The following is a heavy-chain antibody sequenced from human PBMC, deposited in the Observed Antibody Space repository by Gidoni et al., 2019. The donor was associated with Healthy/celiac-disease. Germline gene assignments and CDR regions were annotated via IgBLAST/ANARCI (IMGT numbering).Heavy chain of an antibody. V-gene: IGHV1-69*01. CDR1: GGTFSSYA. Sequence: QVQLVQSGAEVKKPGSSVKVSCKASGGTFSSYAISWVRQAPGQGLEWMGGIIPIFGTANYAQKFQGRVTITADESTSTAYMELSSLRSEDTAVYYCAREGSPTPWGSSGYYFDYWGQGTLVTVSS. J-gene: IGHJ4*02. D-gene: IGHD3-22*01. CDR3: AREGSPTPWGSSGYYFDY. CDR2: IIPIFGTA.